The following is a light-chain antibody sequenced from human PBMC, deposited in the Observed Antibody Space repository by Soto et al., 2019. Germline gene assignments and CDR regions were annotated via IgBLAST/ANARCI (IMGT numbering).Light chain of an antibody. CDR3: QQYNNWPPYT. Sequence: EIVMTQSPATLSVSQGARATLSCRASQSFRSNLDWYQQNPGQAPRLLIYCASTRATGIPARFSGSGSGTEFTLNISSLQYEDFAVYYCQQYNNWPPYTFGQGTKLEIK. J-gene: IGKJ2*01. CDR2: CAS. V-gene: IGKV3-15*01. CDR1: QSFRSN.